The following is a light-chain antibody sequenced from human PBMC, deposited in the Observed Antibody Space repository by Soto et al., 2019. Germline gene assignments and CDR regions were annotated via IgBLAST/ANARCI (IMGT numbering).Light chain of an antibody. CDR1: SSNIGAGYD. CDR2: GNS. Sequence: QSVLTKPPSVSGAPGQRVTISCTGSSSNIGAGYDVHWYQQLPGTAPKLLIYGNSNRPSGVPDRFSGSKSGTSASLAITGLQAEDEADYYRPSYDSSLSGVVFGGGTKLTVL. CDR3: PSYDSSLSGVV. J-gene: IGLJ2*01. V-gene: IGLV1-40*01.